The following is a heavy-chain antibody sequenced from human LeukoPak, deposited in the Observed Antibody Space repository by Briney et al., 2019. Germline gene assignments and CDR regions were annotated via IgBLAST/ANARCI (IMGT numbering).Heavy chain of an antibody. CDR1: GYTFTGYY. V-gene: IGHV1-2*06. CDR3: ARVRRYYDSSGYYYFDY. Sequence: ASVQVSCKASGYTFTGYYMHWVRQAPGQGLEWMGRINPNSGGTNYAQKFQGRVSMTRATSISTTYMELSRLKSDATAVYYCARVRRYYDSSGYYYFDYWGQGTLVTVSS. D-gene: IGHD3-22*01. J-gene: IGHJ4*02. CDR2: INPNSGGT.